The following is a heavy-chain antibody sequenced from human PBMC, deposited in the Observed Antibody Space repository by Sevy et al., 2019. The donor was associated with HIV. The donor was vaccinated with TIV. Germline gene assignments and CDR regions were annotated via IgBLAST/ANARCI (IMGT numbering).Heavy chain of an antibody. CDR1: GGSISSYY. V-gene: IGHV4-59*01. J-gene: IGHJ4*02. Sequence: SDTLSLTCTVSGGSISSYYWSWIRLPPAKGLEWIGYVYYSGSTNYNPSLKSRVTISVDTSKNQFSLKLSSVTAADTAVYYCARVAKWLVNWGQGTLVTVSS. CDR3: ARVAKWLVN. D-gene: IGHD6-19*01. CDR2: VYYSGST.